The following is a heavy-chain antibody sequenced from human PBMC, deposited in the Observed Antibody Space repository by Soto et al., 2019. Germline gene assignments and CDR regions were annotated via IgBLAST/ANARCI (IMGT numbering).Heavy chain of an antibody. V-gene: IGHV1-18*01. D-gene: IGHD3-16*01. Sequence: QVQLVQSGAEVKKPGASVKVSCKASGYTFTSYGISWVRQAPGQGLEWMGWISAYNGNTNYAQELQGRVTMTADPSTSTAYMELRSLRSDDTPAYYCDRGQGVKTTGYSYYGMDGWGRGTTVTVSS. CDR2: ISAYNGNT. CDR1: GYTFTSYG. J-gene: IGHJ6*02. CDR3: DRGQGVKTTGYSYYGMDG.